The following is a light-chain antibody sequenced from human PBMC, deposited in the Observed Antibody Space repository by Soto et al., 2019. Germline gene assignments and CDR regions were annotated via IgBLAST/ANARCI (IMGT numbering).Light chain of an antibody. CDR1: QSIGSW. CDR3: QQYNSYAWT. J-gene: IGKJ1*01. Sequence: DIQMAQSPSTLSASVGDRVTITCRASQSIGSWLAWYQQKPGKAPNLLNYKASSLESGVPSRFSGSGSGTEFTLTISSLQPDDFATYYCQQYNSYAWTFGQGTKVDIK. V-gene: IGKV1-5*03. CDR2: KAS.